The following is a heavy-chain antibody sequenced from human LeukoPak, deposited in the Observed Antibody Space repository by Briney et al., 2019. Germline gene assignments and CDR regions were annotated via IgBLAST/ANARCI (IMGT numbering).Heavy chain of an antibody. CDR2: IYYSGST. CDR3: ARSITSSWYGDFQH. CDR1: GGSMSGYF. J-gene: IGHJ1*01. Sequence: SETLCLTCTVSGGSMSGYFWSWIRQPPGKGLEWIGYIYYSGSTNYNPSLKSRVTISVDTSKNQFSLKLSSVTAADTAVYYCARSITSSWYGDFQHWGQGTLVTVSS. D-gene: IGHD6-13*01. V-gene: IGHV4-59*01.